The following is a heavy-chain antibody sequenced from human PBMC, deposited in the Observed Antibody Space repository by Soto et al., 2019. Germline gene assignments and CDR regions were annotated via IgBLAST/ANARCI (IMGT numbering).Heavy chain of an antibody. J-gene: IGHJ3*02. D-gene: IGHD2-2*01. V-gene: IGHV4-61*01. Sequence: SETLSLTCTVSGGSVSSGSYYWSWIRQPPGKGLEWIGYIYYSGSTNYNPSLKSRVTISVDTSKNQFSLKLSSVTAADTAVYYCARTYCSSTSCYYDAFDIWGQGTMVTVSS. CDR1: GGSVSSGSYY. CDR3: ARTYCSSTSCYYDAFDI. CDR2: IYYSGST.